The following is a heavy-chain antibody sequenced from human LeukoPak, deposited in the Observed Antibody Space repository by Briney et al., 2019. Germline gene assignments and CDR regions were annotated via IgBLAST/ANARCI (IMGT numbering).Heavy chain of an antibody. CDR3: GRVPRTTHAFDV. Sequence: GGSLRLSCAASGFTFSSYEMNWVRQAPGKGLEWVSYISNGGLSIYYADSVKGRFTISRDNAKNSLYLQMNSLRAEDTAVYYCGRVPRTTHAFDVWAEGQWSPSLQ. D-gene: IGHD1-1*01. CDR2: ISNGGLSI. CDR1: GFTFSSYE. V-gene: IGHV3-48*03. J-gene: IGHJ3*01.